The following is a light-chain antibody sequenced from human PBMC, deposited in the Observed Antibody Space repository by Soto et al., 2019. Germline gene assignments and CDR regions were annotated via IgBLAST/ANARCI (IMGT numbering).Light chain of an antibody. CDR2: GAS. V-gene: IGKV3-20*01. CDR1: QSVSRFS. CDR3: QKYGTSPRK. Sequence: DIVLTQSPVTLSLSPGQIATLSCSASQSVSRFSLAWYQQKRGQAPRLLIYGASSRATGTPDRFSGSGSGTDFILTISRLEPEDFAVYYCQKYGTSPRKFGQGTKVDIK. J-gene: IGKJ1*01.